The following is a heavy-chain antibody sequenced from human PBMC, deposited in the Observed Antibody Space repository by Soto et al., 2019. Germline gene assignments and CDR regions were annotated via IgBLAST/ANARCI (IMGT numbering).Heavy chain of an antibody. CDR2: IIGSGTST. Sequence: GGSLRLSCAASGFTFSSYTMTWVRQAPGKGLEWISVIIGSGTSTYYADSVKGRFTISRDNSKNTLYLQMIGLRAEDTAVYYCVKDLFDYGNYDFFDFWGQRALVTVSS. J-gene: IGHJ4*02. CDR1: GFTFSSYT. CDR3: VKDLFDYGNYDFFDF. D-gene: IGHD3-22*01. V-gene: IGHV3-23*01.